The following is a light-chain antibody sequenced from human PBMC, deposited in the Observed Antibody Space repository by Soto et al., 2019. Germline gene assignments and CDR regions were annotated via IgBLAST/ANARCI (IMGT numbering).Light chain of an antibody. CDR3: QQYGTSPQT. J-gene: IGKJ1*01. CDR2: GAS. V-gene: IGKV3-20*01. Sequence: EIVLTQSPGTLSLSPGEGATLSCRASQSVSSNCLAWYQQKPGRAPRLLIYGASSRATGIPDKFSGSGSRTDFTLTISRLEPEDFAMYYCQQYGTSPQTFGQGTRVEIK. CDR1: QSVSSNC.